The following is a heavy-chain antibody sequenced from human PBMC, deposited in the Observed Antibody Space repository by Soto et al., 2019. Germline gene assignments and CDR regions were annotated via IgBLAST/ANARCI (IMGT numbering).Heavy chain of an antibody. J-gene: IGHJ4*02. Sequence: GGSLRLSCAASGFTFEDYAFYWVRQAPGKGLEWVSGINWNSASVAYAESVRGRFTISRDNAKNSLYLQMNSLRVEDTAFYYCAKCGGVTCRQRYFDYWGQGALVTVSS. V-gene: IGHV3-9*01. D-gene: IGHD2-21*01. CDR2: INWNSASV. CDR3: AKCGGVTCRQRYFDY. CDR1: GFTFEDYA.